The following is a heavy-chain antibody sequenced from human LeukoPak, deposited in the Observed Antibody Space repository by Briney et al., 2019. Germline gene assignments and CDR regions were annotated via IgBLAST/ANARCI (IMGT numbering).Heavy chain of an antibody. J-gene: IGHJ4*02. D-gene: IGHD6-19*01. V-gene: IGHV3-30-3*01. CDR3: ARDLPRGAVVGTTLGY. CDR1: GFTFSSYA. CDR2: ISYDGSNK. Sequence: GGSLRLSCAASGFTFSSYAMHWVRQAPGKGLEWVAVISYDGSNKYYADSVKGRFTISRDNSKNTLYLQMNSLRAEDTAVYYCARDLPRGAVVGTTLGYWGQGTLVTVSS.